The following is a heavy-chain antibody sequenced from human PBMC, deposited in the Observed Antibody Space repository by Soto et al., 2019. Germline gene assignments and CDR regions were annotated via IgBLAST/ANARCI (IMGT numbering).Heavy chain of an antibody. J-gene: IGHJ3*02. Sequence: EVQVVESGGDLVQPGGSLRLSCAATGFTVSSRFMSWVRQAPGKGLEWMSVIYSDGSTYYADSVRGRFIISRDSSKNTLYLQMNSLRAEDTAVYYCARDIVVKASAENEDAYDIWGQGTMVTVSS. V-gene: IGHV3-66*01. CDR1: GFTVSSRF. D-gene: IGHD2-2*01. CDR3: ARDIVVKASAENEDAYDI. CDR2: IYSDGST.